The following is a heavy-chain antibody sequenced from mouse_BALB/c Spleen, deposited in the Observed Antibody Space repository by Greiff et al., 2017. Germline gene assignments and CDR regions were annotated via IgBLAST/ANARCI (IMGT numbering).Heavy chain of an antibody. V-gene: IGHV2-6-7*01. Sequence: QVQLQQSGPGLVAPSQSLSITCTVSGFSLTGYGVNWVRQPPGKGLEWLGMIWGDGSTDYNSALKSRLSISKDNSKSQVFLKMNSLQTDDTARYYCAREGNYYGSSGFDYWGQGTTLTVSS. CDR3: AREGNYYGSSGFDY. J-gene: IGHJ2*01. CDR1: GFSLTGYG. D-gene: IGHD1-1*01. CDR2: IWGDGST.